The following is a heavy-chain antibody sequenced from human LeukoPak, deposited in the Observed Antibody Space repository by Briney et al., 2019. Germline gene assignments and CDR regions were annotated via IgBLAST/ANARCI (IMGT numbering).Heavy chain of an antibody. CDR2: AYYSGST. CDR3: ARIHRYCSGGACYVLDN. Sequence: SETLSLTCVVSGGSVSGYYWGWIRQPPGRGLEWIGYAYYSGSTNYNPSFKSRITISVDTSRNQFSLQLSSVTAADTAVYYCARIHRYCSGGACYVLDNWGQGTLVAVSS. CDR1: GGSVSGYY. D-gene: IGHD2-15*01. V-gene: IGHV4-59*02. J-gene: IGHJ4*02.